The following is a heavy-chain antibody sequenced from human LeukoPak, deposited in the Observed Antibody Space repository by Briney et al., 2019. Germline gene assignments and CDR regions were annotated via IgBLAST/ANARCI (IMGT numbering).Heavy chain of an antibody. CDR3: VWLHRKNYIDY. CDR1: GFSFSSFE. Sequence: VQPGGSLILSCAASGFSFSSFEMIWVRQAPGKGLEWVSYISSGGSTIYYADSVKGRFTISRDNAKNSLYLQMNSLRAEDTAVYFGVWLHRKNYIDYWGQGTLVTVSP. J-gene: IGHJ4*02. V-gene: IGHV3-48*03. D-gene: IGHD5-18*01. CDR2: ISSGGSTI.